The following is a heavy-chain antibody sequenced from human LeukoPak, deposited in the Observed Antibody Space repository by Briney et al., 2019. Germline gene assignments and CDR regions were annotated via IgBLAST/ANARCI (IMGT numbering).Heavy chain of an antibody. J-gene: IGHJ4*02. Sequence: ASVKVSCEASGYTFTGYYMHWVRQAPGQGLEWMGWINPNSGGTNYAQKFQGRVTMTRDTSISTAYMELSRLRSDDTAVYYCATGLLGGYYAPLDYWGQGTLVTVSS. CDR1: GYTFTGYY. D-gene: IGHD3-22*01. CDR2: INPNSGGT. CDR3: ATGLLGGYYAPLDY. V-gene: IGHV1-2*02.